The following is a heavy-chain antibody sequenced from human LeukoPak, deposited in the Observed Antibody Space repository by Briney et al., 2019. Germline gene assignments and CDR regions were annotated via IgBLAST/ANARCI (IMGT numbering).Heavy chain of an antibody. Sequence: GGTLRLSCVASGFTFSNYGMSWVRQAPGKGLEWVSGISGSGGDTYYADSVKGRFTVSRDNYKKTLYVQMNSLRAEDTAVYYCAKGPLAVEHSTHRFDFWGQGTLVTVSS. J-gene: IGHJ4*02. CDR1: GFTFSNYG. D-gene: IGHD1/OR15-1a*01. CDR2: ISGSGGDT. V-gene: IGHV3-23*01. CDR3: AKGPLAVEHSTHRFDF.